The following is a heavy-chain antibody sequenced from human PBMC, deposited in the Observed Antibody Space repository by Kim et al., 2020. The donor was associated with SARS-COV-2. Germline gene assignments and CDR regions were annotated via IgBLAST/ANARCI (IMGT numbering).Heavy chain of an antibody. D-gene: IGHD5-12*01. CDR2: ISDSGVRT. CDR1: GFTFSSYA. Sequence: GGSLRLSCAASGFTFSSYAMSWTRQAPGKGLEWVSTISDSGVRTHYADSVKGLFTISGDTSKTTLFLLMNSRRAENTAVYYCEASGYWRQGALVTVSP. V-gene: IGHV3-23*01. J-gene: IGHJ1*01. CDR3: EASGY.